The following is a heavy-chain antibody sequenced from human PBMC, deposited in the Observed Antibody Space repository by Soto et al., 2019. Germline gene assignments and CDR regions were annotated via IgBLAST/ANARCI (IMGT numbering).Heavy chain of an antibody. CDR3: ARHFLYSNWFGS. Sequence: QVLLQKSGPGVVKASETLSLTCTVPGDSMSSPTYYWGWIRQPPGKGLEWIGSINYSGSTYYNPSLTRPNNISVDTSRNEFSLRLRSVTAADSAVYKWARHFLYSNWFGSWGQVTLVAVSS. CDR2: INYSGST. V-gene: IGHV4-39*01. CDR1: GDSMSSPTYY. D-gene: IGHD2-8*01. J-gene: IGHJ5*01.